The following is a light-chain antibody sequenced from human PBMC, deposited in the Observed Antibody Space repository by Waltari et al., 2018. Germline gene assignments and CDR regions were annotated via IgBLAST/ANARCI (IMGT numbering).Light chain of an antibody. CDR2: CAS. CDR1: QNILYSSNSTNY. V-gene: IGKV4-1*01. J-gene: IGKJ2*01. CDR3: QQYYSIPYT. Sequence: DIVMTQSPDSLAVSLGERATINCKSSQNILYSSNSTNYLAWYQHKPGQPPKLLIYCASTRESGVPDRFSGSGSETDFTLTISSLQAEDVAVYYCQQYYSIPYTFGQGTKLEIK.